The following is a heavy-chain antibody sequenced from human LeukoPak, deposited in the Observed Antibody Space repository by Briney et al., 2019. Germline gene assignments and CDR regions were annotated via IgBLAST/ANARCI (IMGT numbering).Heavy chain of an antibody. V-gene: IGHV4-34*01. Sequence: PSETLSLTCAVYGGSFSGYYWSWIRQPPGKGLEWIGEINHSGSTNYNPSLKSRVTISVDTSKNQFSLKLSSVTAADTAVYYCARYSSGRYENAFDIWGQGTMVTVSS. J-gene: IGHJ3*02. CDR1: GGSFSGYY. D-gene: IGHD6-19*01. CDR2: INHSGST. CDR3: ARYSSGRYENAFDI.